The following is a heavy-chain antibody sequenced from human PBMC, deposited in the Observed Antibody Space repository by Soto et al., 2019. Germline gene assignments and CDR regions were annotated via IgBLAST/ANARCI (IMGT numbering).Heavy chain of an antibody. V-gene: IGHV1-46*01. CDR2: INPSGGST. CDR3: ARDRSPRPVHYGMDV. Sequence: GASVKVSCKASGYTFTSYYIHWVRQAPGQGLEGMGIINPSGGSTNYAQKLQGRVTMTRDTSTRTVYMEVYSLRSEDTAVYYCARDRSPRPVHYGMDVWGQGTTVTVSS. J-gene: IGHJ6*02. D-gene: IGHD6-19*01. CDR1: GYTFTSYY.